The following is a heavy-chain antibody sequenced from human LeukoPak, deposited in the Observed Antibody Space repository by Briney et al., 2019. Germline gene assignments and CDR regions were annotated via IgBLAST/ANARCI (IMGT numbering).Heavy chain of an antibody. CDR1: GVSISGYY. Sequence: SETLSLTCTVSGVSISGYYWSWIRQPPGKGLEWIGYIYYSGSTNYNPSLKSRVTISVDTSKNQFSLKLSSVTAADTAVYYCARGLPFSSCGMDVWGQGTTVTVSS. V-gene: IGHV4-59*01. D-gene: IGHD6-13*01. J-gene: IGHJ6*02. CDR2: IYYSGST. CDR3: ARGLPFSSCGMDV.